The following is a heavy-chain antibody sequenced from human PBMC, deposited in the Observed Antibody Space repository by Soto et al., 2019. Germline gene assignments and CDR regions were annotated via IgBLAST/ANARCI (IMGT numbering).Heavy chain of an antibody. D-gene: IGHD6-13*01. J-gene: IGHJ4*02. CDR2: IYYTGSP. CDR1: GGSISSGGYY. Sequence: QVQLQESGPGLVKPSQTLSLTCTVSGGSISSGGYYWNWIRQHPGKGLEWIGYIYYTGSPYYNPSLRSRVMISAAASENQFSLKLSSVTAAGTAVYFCARGYRQSGYSSSWVFDYWGQGTLVNVSS. V-gene: IGHV4-31*03. CDR3: ARGYRQSGYSSSWVFDY.